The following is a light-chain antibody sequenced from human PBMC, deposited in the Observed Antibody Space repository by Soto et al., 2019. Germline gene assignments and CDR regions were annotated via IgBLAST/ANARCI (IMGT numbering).Light chain of an antibody. Sequence: DIQMTQSPSTLSASVGDRVTITCRASQSIRSWLAWYQQKPGKAPKLLLYKASSLESGVPSRFSGSGSGTEFTLTISSLQPDDFATYYCQQYNSYPVTFGQGTKVEIK. CDR3: QQYNSYPVT. CDR2: KAS. V-gene: IGKV1-5*03. CDR1: QSIRSW. J-gene: IGKJ1*01.